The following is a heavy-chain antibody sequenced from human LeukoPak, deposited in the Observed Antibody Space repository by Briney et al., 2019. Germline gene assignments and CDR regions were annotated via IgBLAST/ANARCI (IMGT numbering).Heavy chain of an antibody. V-gene: IGHV4-31*03. CDR3: ARGTYGSGSYYFDY. CDR1: GGSISSGGDY. Sequence: PSETLSLTCTVSGGSISSGGDYWSWIRQHPGKGLEWIGYIYYSGSTYYNPSLKSRVTISVDTSKNQFSLKLSSVTAADTAVYYCARGTYGSGSYYFDYWGQGTLVTVSS. CDR2: IYYSGST. D-gene: IGHD3-10*01. J-gene: IGHJ4*02.